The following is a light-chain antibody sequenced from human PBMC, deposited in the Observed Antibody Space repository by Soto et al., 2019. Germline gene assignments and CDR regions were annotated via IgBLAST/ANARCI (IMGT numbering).Light chain of an antibody. CDR2: G. J-gene: IGLJ3*02. CDR3: QSYDSSLSRRWV. CDR1: SSNIGAGYP. V-gene: IGLV1-40*03. Sequence: QSALTQPPSVSGAPGQRVTISCTGSSSNIGAGYPVHWYQQLPGTAPKLLVAGNRPSGVPDRFSASKSGASASLAITGLQAEDEADYYCQSYDSSLSRRWVFGGGTKVTVL.